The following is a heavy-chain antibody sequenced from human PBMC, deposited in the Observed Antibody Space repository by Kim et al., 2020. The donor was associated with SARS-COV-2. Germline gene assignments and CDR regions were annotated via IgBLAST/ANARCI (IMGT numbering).Heavy chain of an antibody. D-gene: IGHD3-22*01. V-gene: IGHV3-23*01. CDR3: AKGERITMIVVVNLFDY. CDR1: GFTFSSYA. Sequence: GGSLRLSCAASGFTFSSYAMSWVRQAPGKGLEWVSAISGSGGSTHYADSVKGRFTISRDNSKNTLYLQMNSLRAEDTAVYYCAKGERITMIVVVNLFDYWGQGTLVTVSS. J-gene: IGHJ4*02. CDR2: ISGSGGST.